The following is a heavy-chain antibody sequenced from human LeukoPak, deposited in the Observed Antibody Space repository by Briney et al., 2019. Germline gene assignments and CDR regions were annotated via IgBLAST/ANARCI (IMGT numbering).Heavy chain of an antibody. V-gene: IGHV3-21*01. CDR3: ARDLRGYSGYDLGNWFDP. Sequence: PGGSLRLSCAASGFTFSSYSMNWVRQAPGKGLEWVSSISSSSSYIYYADSVKGRFTISRDNAKNSLYLQMNSLRAEDTAVYYCARDLRGYSGYDLGNWFDPWGLGNLVTISS. CDR1: GFTFSSYS. D-gene: IGHD5-12*01. J-gene: IGHJ5*02. CDR2: ISSSSSYI.